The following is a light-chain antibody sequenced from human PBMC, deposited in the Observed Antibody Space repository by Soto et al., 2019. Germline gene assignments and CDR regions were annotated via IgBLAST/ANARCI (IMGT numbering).Light chain of an antibody. CDR2: GAS. V-gene: IGKV3-20*01. CDR1: QSVSSY. Sequence: EIVLTQSPDTLSLSPGERATLSCRASQSVSSYVAWYQQKPGQAPRLLIYGASSRATGIPDRFSGTGSETDFTLTISRLEPEDFAVYYCQQYDNSPITFGQGTRLEIK. J-gene: IGKJ5*01. CDR3: QQYDNSPIT.